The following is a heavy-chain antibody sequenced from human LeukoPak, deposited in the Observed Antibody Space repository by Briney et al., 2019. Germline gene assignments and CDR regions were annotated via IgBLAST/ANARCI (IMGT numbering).Heavy chain of an antibody. J-gene: IGHJ3*02. D-gene: IGHD3-3*01. CDR2: INLDGNGR. CDR3: ARDTDDFQGLDI. Sequence: GGSLRLSCAASGFTVSSNYMSWVRQAPGKGLEWVANINLDGNGRFYVDSVKGRFTISRDNNKKSVYLQMNGLRAEDTAVYYCARDTDDFQGLDIWGQGTRVTVSS. CDR1: GFTVSSNY. V-gene: IGHV3-7*01.